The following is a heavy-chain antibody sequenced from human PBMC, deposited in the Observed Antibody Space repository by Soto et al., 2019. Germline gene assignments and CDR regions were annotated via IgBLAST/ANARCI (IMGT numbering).Heavy chain of an antibody. CDR2: IWYDGSNK. D-gene: IGHD6-6*01. V-gene: IGHV3-33*01. J-gene: IGHJ5*02. CDR3: ASEAMAARLSS. Sequence: QVQLVESGGGVVQPGRSLRRSCAASGFTFSSYGMHWVRQAPGKGLEWVAVIWYDGSNKYYADSVKGRFTISRDNSKNTLYLQMNSLRAEDTAVYYCASEAMAARLSSWGQGTLVTVSS. CDR1: GFTFSSYG.